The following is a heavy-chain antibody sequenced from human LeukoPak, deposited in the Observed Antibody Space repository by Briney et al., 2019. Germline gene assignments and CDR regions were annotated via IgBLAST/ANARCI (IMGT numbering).Heavy chain of an antibody. CDR2: FDPEDGET. V-gene: IGHV1-24*01. D-gene: IGHD5-12*01. Sequence: ASVKVSCKVSGYTLTELSMHWVRQAPGKGREGMGGFDPEDGETIYAQKCQGRVTMTEDTSTDTAYMELSSLRSEDTAVYSCATYIVVSSPKYYFDYWGQGTLVTVSS. CDR3: ATYIVVSSPKYYFDY. J-gene: IGHJ4*02. CDR1: GYTLTELS.